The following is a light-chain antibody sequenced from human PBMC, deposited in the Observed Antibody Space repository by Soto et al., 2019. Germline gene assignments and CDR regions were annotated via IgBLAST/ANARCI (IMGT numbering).Light chain of an antibody. Sequence: EMVMTQSPATLSVSPGERATLSCRASQSFNSNLAWYQQKLGQAPRVLIYGASTRATGIPDRFSGSGSGTDFTLTISRLEPEDFAVYYCQQYGSSPWTFGQGTK. J-gene: IGKJ1*01. CDR2: GAS. CDR1: QSFNSN. V-gene: IGKV3-20*01. CDR3: QQYGSSPWT.